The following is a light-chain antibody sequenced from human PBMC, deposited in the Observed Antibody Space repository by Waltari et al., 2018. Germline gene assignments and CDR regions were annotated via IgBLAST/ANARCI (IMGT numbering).Light chain of an antibody. J-gene: IGLJ2*01. CDR1: TSDVARYDL. Sequence: QSALTQPPSASGSPGQSVTISCTGTTSDVARYDLVSWYQHHPGKAPKLIIYEVTKRPSGVPDRFSGSKSGNTASLTVSGLQAEDEADYYCSSYAGSNNLGFGGGTKLTVL. CDR3: SSYAGSNNLG. CDR2: EVT. V-gene: IGLV2-8*01.